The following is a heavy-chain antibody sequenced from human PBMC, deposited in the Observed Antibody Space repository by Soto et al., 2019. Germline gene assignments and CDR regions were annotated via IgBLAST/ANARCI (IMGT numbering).Heavy chain of an antibody. D-gene: IGHD6-19*01. V-gene: IGHV4-59*01. Sequence: SETLSLTCTVSGGSISSYYWSWIRQPPGKGLEWIGYIYYSGSSNYNPSLKSRVTISVDTSKNQFSLKLSSVTAADTAVYYCAREVAGTFDYWGQGTLVTVSS. CDR2: IYYSGSS. CDR3: AREVAGTFDY. J-gene: IGHJ4*02. CDR1: GGSISSYY.